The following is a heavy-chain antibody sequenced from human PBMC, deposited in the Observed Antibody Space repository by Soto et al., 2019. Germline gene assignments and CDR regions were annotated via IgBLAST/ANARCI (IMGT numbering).Heavy chain of an antibody. CDR1: GFTFSSYA. CDR3: ARGQLWYRIDY. D-gene: IGHD5-18*01. Sequence: VRLSCAASGFTFSSYAMHWVRQAPGKGLEWVAVISYDGSNKYCADSVKGRFTISRDNSKNTLYLQMNSLRAEDTAVYYCARGQLWYRIDYWGQGTLVTVSS. CDR2: ISYDGSNK. V-gene: IGHV3-30-3*01. J-gene: IGHJ4*02.